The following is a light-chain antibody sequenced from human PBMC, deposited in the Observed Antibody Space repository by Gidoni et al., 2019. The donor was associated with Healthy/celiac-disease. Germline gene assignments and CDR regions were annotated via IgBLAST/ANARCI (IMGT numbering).Light chain of an antibody. Sequence: DIQMTQSPSSLSASVGDRVTITCRASQSISSYLTWYQQKPGKAHKLLIYAASSLQSGVPSRFSGSGSGTDFTLTISSLQPEDFATYYCQQSYSTLAFGGGTKVEIK. J-gene: IGKJ4*01. CDR1: QSISSY. V-gene: IGKV1-39*01. CDR3: QQSYSTLA. CDR2: AAS.